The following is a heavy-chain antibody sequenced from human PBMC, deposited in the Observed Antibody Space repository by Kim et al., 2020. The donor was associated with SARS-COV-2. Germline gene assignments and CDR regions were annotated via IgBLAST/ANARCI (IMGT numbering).Heavy chain of an antibody. CDR1: GYTFTSYG. D-gene: IGHD6-19*01. CDR3: ARGVLVVAGNSASHYYYYGMDV. J-gene: IGHJ6*02. Sequence: ASVKVSCKASGYTFTSYGISWVRQAPGQGLEWMGWISAYNGNTNYAQKLQGRVTMTTDTSTSTAYMELRSLRSDDTAVYYCARGVLVVAGNSASHYYYYGMDVWGQGTTGTVSS. V-gene: IGHV1-18*04. CDR2: ISAYNGNT.